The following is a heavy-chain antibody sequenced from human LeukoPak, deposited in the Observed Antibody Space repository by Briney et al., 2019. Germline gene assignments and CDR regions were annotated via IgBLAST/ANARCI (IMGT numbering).Heavy chain of an antibody. J-gene: IGHJ3*02. CDR3: ARDRTFGGVIVGAAFDI. CDR2: ISYDGSNK. Sequence: GGSLRLSCAASGFTFSSYAMHWVRQAPGKGLEWVAVISYDGSNKYYADSVKGRFTISRDNSKNTLYLQMNSLRAEDTAVYYCARDRTFGGVIVGAAFDIWGQGTMVTVSS. CDR1: GFTFSSYA. D-gene: IGHD3-16*02. V-gene: IGHV3-30*04.